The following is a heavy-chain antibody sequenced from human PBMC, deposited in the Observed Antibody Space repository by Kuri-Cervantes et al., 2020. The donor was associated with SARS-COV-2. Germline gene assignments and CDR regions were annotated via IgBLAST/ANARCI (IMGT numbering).Heavy chain of an antibody. J-gene: IGHJ5*02. V-gene: IGHV1-18*01. CDR1: GYTFTSYG. CDR2: ISAYNGNT. Sequence: ASVKVSCRASGYTFTSYGISWVRQAPGQVLEWMGWISAYNGNTNYAQKLQGRVTMTTDTSTSTAYMELRRLRSEDTAVYYCAIAGAVGITGTIDWFDPWGQGTLVTVSS. CDR3: AIAGAVGITGTIDWFDP. D-gene: IGHD1-20*01.